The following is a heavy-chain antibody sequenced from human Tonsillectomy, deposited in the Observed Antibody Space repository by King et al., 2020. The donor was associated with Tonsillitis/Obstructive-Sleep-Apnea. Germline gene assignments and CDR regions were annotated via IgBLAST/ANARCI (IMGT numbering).Heavy chain of an antibody. CDR2: ISSSSSYI. J-gene: IGHJ6*02. D-gene: IGHD3-3*01. V-gene: IGHV3-21*01. CDR3: ARRFWSGYYTYGMDV. Sequence: VQLVESGGGLVKPGGSLRLSCAASGFTFSSYSMNWVRQAPGKGLEGVASISSSSSYIYYADSVKGRFTISRDNAKNSLYLQMNSLRAEDTAVYYCARRFWSGYYTYGMDVWGQGTTVTVSS. CDR1: GFTFSSYS.